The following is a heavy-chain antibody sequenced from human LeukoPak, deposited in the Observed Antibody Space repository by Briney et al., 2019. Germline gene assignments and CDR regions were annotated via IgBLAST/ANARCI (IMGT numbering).Heavy chain of an antibody. Sequence: PGGSLRLSCAASGFTVSSNYMSWVRQAPGKGLEWVSVIYSGGSTYYADSVKGRFTISRDNSKNTLYLQMNSLRAEDTAVYYCARGRVRYFDWLPDYWGQGTLVTVSS. CDR3: ARGRVRYFDWLPDY. D-gene: IGHD3-9*01. V-gene: IGHV3-66*01. CDR1: GFTVSSNY. J-gene: IGHJ4*02. CDR2: IYSGGST.